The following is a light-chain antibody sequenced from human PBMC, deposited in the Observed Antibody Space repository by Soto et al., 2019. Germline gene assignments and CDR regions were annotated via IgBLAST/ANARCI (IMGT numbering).Light chain of an antibody. V-gene: IGLV2-8*01. Sequence: QSALTQPPSASGSPGQSVTISCTGTSSDVGGYKYVSWYQHHPGKAPKVVIYEVTERPSGVPDRFSGSQSGNTASLTVSGLQAEDEADYYCSSYGGTNNVVFGGGTKVTVL. J-gene: IGLJ2*01. CDR2: EVT. CDR1: SSDVGGYKY. CDR3: SSYGGTNNVV.